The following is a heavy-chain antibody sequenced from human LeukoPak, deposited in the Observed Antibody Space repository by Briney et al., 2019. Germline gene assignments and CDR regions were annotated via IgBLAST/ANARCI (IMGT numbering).Heavy chain of an antibody. CDR2: VSESGDGT. D-gene: IGHD1-26*01. CDR3: AKGKVNHLGALDF. J-gene: IGHJ4*02. V-gene: IGHV3-23*01. Sequence: GGSLRLSCAASGFTFSSYAMSWVCQAPGKGLEWVSSVSESGDGTYYADSVMGRFIISRDNSRKTFHLQMDSLRADDTAIYYCAKGKVNHLGALDFWGQGTLVTVSS. CDR1: GFTFSSYA.